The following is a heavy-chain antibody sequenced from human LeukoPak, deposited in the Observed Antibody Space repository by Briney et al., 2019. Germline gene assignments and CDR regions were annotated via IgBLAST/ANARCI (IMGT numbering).Heavy chain of an antibody. D-gene: IGHD3-10*01. CDR3: AKDRHYYGSGSFYTYFDY. V-gene: IGHV3-23*01. J-gene: IGHJ4*02. CDR2: ISGSGGST. CDR1: GFTFNSYA. Sequence: GGSLRLSCAASGFTFNSYAMSWVRQAPGKGLEWVSLISGSGGSTYNADSVKGRFTISRDNSQSTLYLQMNSLRAEDTAVYYCAKDRHYYGSGSFYTYFDYWGQGTLVTVSS.